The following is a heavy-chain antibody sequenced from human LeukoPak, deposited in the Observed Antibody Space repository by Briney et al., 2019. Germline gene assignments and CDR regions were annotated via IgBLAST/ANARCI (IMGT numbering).Heavy chain of an antibody. J-gene: IGHJ4*02. CDR2: INHSGST. V-gene: IGHV4-34*01. CDR3: ARHRRPGSYSPFDY. D-gene: IGHD3-10*01. CDR1: GGSFSGYY. Sequence: SETLSLTCAVYGGSFSGYYWSWIRQPPGKGLEWIGEINHSGSTNYNSSLKSRVTISVDTSKNQFSLKLSSVTAADTAVYYCARHRRPGSYSPFDYWGQGTLVTVSS.